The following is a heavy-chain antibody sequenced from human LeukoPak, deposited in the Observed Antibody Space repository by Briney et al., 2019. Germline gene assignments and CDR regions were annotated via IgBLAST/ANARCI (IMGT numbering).Heavy chain of an antibody. CDR1: GFTFSSYW. CDR3: AKSSAAGTRTNFDY. CDR2: IKQDGSEK. V-gene: IGHV3-7*03. D-gene: IGHD6-13*01. J-gene: IGHJ4*02. Sequence: GGSLRLSCAASGFTFSSYWMSWVRQAPGKGLEWVANIKQDGSEKYYVDSVKGRFTISRDNAKNSLYLQMNSLRAEDTALYYCAKSSAAGTRTNFDYWGQGTLVTVSS.